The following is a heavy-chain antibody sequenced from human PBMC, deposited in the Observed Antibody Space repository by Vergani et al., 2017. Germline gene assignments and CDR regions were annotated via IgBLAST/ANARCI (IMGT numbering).Heavy chain of an antibody. CDR1: GGSFTSYH. Sequence: QVQLQQWGGGLLKPSETLSLTCVVNGGSFTSYHWTWIRQSPGEGLEWVGDIDHTGRPDYNPSLNSRLTMSVDKSRNQFSLTLNSVTATDTAIYFCARVNTETNGHLYYCYYMDVWGQGTAVTVS. J-gene: IGHJ6*03. CDR2: IDHTGRP. CDR3: ARVNTETNGHLYYCYYMDV. D-gene: IGHD4-11*01. V-gene: IGHV4-34*01.